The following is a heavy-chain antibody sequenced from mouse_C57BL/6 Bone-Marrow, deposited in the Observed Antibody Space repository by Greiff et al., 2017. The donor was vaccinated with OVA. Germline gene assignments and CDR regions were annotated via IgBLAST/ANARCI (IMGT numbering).Heavy chain of an antibody. V-gene: IGHV1-63*01. CDR2: IYPGGGYT. D-gene: IGHD2-14*01. J-gene: IGHJ4*01. CDR3: AREGVRGSTGAMDY. Sequence: QVHVKQSGAELVRPGTSVKMSCKASGYTFTNYWIGWAKQRPGHGLEWIGDIYPGGGYTNYNEKFKGKATLTADKSSSTAYMQFSSLTSEDSAIYYCAREGVRGSTGAMDYWGQGTSVTVSS. CDR1: GYTFTNYW.